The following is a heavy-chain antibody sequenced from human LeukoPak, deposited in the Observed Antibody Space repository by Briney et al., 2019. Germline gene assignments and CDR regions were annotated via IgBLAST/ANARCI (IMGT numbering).Heavy chain of an antibody. CDR2: IYHSGST. CDR3: ARAPRAVVNTRVGGFDI. J-gene: IGHJ3*02. D-gene: IGHD4-23*01. CDR1: GGSISSYF. Sequence: SETLSLTCTVSGGSISSYFWGWIRQPPGMGLEWIGSIYHSGSTYDNPSLKSRITMSVDTSKNQFSLKLSSVTAADTAVYYCARAPRAVVNTRVGGFDIWGQGTMVTVSS. V-gene: IGHV4-39*01.